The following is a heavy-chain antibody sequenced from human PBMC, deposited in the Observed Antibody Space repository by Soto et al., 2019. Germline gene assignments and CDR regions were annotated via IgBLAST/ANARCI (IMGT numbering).Heavy chain of an antibody. J-gene: IGHJ5*01. CDR3: ARRLTISGVHAWFDS. Sequence: QVRLVQSGAEVKEPGSSVKVSCKASGGTFSDYAITWVRQAPGQGLEWMGGISPISGTPNYAQKFQGRVTISADESTSTISMELSSLSSDDTAVYYCARRLTISGVHAWFDSWGQGTRVTVSS. CDR1: GGTFSDYA. D-gene: IGHD3-3*01. V-gene: IGHV1-69*12. CDR2: ISPISGTP.